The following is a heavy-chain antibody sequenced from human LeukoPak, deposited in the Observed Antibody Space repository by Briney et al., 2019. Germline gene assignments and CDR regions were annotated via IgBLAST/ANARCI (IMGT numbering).Heavy chain of an antibody. Sequence: HPGGSLRLSCAASGFTFSSYAMSWVRQAPGKGLEWVSAISGSGGSTYYADSRKGRFTISRDNSKNTLHLQMNSLRAEDTAVYYCARPLVVVVAAPFDYWGQGTLVTVSS. CDR1: GFTFSSYA. V-gene: IGHV3-23*01. D-gene: IGHD2-15*01. CDR3: ARPLVVVVAAPFDY. J-gene: IGHJ4*02. CDR2: ISGSGGST.